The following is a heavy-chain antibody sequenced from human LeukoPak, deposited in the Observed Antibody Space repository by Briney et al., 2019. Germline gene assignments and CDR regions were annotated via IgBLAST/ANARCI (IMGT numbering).Heavy chain of an antibody. D-gene: IGHD6-19*01. Sequence: PGGSLRLSCAASGCTFSSYAMSWVRQAPGKGLVWVSAISGSGGSTYYADSVKGRFTISRDNSKNTLYPQMNSLRAEDTAVYYCAKVFSAYSSGWYEYYDYWGQGTLVTVSS. CDR2: ISGSGGST. J-gene: IGHJ4*02. CDR3: AKVFSAYSSGWYEYYDY. CDR1: GCTFSSYA. V-gene: IGHV3-23*01.